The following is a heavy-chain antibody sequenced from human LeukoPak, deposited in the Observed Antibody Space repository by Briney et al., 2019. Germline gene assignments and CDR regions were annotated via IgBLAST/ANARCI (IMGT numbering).Heavy chain of an antibody. V-gene: IGHV1-8*03. J-gene: IGHJ5*02. Sequence: ASVTVSCKASGYTFTSYDINWVRQAPGQGLEWMGWMNPNSGNTGYAQKFQGRVTITRNTSISTAYMELSSLRSEDTAVYYCARGVGAGWEIDPWGQGTLVTVSS. CDR2: MNPNSGNT. CDR3: ARGVGAGWEIDP. CDR1: GYTFTSYD. D-gene: IGHD1-26*01.